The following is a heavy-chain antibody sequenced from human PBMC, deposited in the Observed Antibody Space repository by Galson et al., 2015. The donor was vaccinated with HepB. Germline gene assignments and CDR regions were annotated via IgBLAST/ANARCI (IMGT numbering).Heavy chain of an antibody. D-gene: IGHD3-10*01. J-gene: IGHJ6*02. CDR2: INPSGGST. V-gene: IGHV1-46*01. Sequence: SVKVSCKASRYTFSGSYMHWVRQAPGQGLEWMGRINPSGGSTSYAQKFQGRVTMTRDTSTSTVYMDLSRLRSEDTAVYYCARAYGSGSTPYYYYGMDVWGQGTTVTVSS. CDR3: ARAYGSGSTPYYYYGMDV. CDR1: RYTFSGSY.